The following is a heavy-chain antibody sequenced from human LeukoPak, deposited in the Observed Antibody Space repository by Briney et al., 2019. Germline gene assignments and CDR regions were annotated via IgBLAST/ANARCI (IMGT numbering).Heavy chain of an antibody. V-gene: IGHV3-30*02. CDR3: AKDVVGQQWPENY. CDR2: IQHDGSNK. CDR1: EFTFRSYG. J-gene: IGHJ4*02. D-gene: IGHD6-19*01. Sequence: GGSLRLSCAASEFTFRSYGMHWVRQAPGKGLEWVAFIQHDGSNKYYGDSVKGRFTISRDNSKNTLYLQMSSLRSEDTAVYFCAKDVVGQQWPENYWGQGTLVTVSS.